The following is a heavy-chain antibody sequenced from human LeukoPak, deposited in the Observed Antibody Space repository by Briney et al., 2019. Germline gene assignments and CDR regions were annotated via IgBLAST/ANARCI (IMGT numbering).Heavy chain of an antibody. CDR3: AREPRGSGRYSYGHRGFYFDY. D-gene: IGHD5-18*01. CDR1: GFTFSSYA. V-gene: IGHV3-30-3*01. J-gene: IGHJ4*02. CDR2: ISYDGSNK. Sequence: PGRSLRLSCAASGFTFSSYAMHWVRQAPGKGLEWVAVISYDGSNKYYADSVKGRFTISRDNSKNTLYLQMNSLRAEDTAVYYCAREPRGSGRYSYGHRGFYFDYWGQGTLVTVSS.